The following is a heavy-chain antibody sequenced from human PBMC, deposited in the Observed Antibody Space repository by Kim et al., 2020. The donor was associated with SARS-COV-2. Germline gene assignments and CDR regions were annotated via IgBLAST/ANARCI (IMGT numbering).Heavy chain of an antibody. D-gene: IGHD6-13*01. Sequence: QKFQERVTITRDMSTSTAYMELSSLRSEDTAVYYCVAAAAGYYYYYGMDVWGQGTTVTVSS. CDR3: VAAAAGYYYYYGMDV. J-gene: IGHJ6*02. V-gene: IGHV1-58*01.